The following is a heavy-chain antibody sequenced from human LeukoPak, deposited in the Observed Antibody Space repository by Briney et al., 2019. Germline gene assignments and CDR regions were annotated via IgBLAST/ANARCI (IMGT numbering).Heavy chain of an antibody. CDR2: ISSSSSYI. D-gene: IGHD6-19*01. CDR1: GFTFSSYS. J-gene: IGHJ6*02. V-gene: IGHV3-21*01. CDR3: ASLGGSGWSVGGYYYGMDV. Sequence: GGSLRLSCAASGFTFSSYSVNWVRQAPGKGLEWVSSISSSSSYIYYADSVKGRFTISRDNAKNSLYLQMNSLRAEDTAVYYCASLGGSGWSVGGYYYGMDVWGQGTTVTVSS.